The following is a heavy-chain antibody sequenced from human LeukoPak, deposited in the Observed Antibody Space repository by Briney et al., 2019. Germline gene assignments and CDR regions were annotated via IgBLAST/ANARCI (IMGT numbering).Heavy chain of an antibody. CDR2: IYYSGST. CDR1: GXSISSYY. D-gene: IGHD3-3*01. J-gene: IGHJ5*02. V-gene: IGHV4-59*08. Sequence: ASETLSLTCTVSGXSISSYYWSWIRQPPGKGLEWIGYIYYSGSTNYNPSLKSRVTISVDTSKNQFSLKLSSVTAADTAVYYCARLERGILTPRNWFDPWGQGTLVTVSS. CDR3: ARLERGILTPRNWFDP.